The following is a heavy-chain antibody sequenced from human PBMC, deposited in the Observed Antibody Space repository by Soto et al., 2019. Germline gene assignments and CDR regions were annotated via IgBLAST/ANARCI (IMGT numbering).Heavy chain of an antibody. CDR1: GYTFSGHY. CDR3: ARGLYGSPAYFFDS. D-gene: IGHD3-16*01. J-gene: IGHJ4*02. CDR2: INPKSGGT. V-gene: IGHV1-2*02. Sequence: QVQLVQSGAEARKPGASVKVSCNVTGYTFSGHYLHWVRQAPGQGLEWMGWINPKSGGTNYALKFQDRVTMTADTSVSAAPMALPSLRYDDTAVFYCARGLYGSPAYFFDSWGQGNLVSVSS.